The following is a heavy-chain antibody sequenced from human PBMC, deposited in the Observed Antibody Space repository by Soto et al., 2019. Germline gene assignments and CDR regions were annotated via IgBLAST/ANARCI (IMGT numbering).Heavy chain of an antibody. J-gene: IGHJ6*03. V-gene: IGHV3-7*01. Sequence: PGGSLRLSCAASGFTFSSYWMSWVRQAPGKGLEWVANIKQDGSEKYYVDSVKGRFTISRDNAQNSLYLQMNSLRAEDTAVYYCARGRTIFGVVAYYYYYMDVWGKGTTVTVSS. CDR1: GFTFSSYW. CDR3: ARGRTIFGVVAYYYYYMDV. CDR2: IKQDGSEK. D-gene: IGHD3-3*01.